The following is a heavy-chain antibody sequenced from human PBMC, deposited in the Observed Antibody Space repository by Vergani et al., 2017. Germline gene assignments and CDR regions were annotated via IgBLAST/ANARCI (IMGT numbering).Heavy chain of an antibody. CDR2: MYHSGST. CDR1: GGSMSGYY. CDR3: ASKPTGTSWYSVKYYFDY. D-gene: IGHD6-13*01. J-gene: IGHJ4*02. Sequence: QVRLQESGPGLVKPSETLSLTCSVSGGSMSGYYWSWIRQPPGKELEWIGYMYHSGSTNYNPSLETRVTISGDTSKNQFSLELSSVTASDTAMYYCASKPTGTSWYSVKYYFDYWGQGTPVTVSS. V-gene: IGHV4-59*08.